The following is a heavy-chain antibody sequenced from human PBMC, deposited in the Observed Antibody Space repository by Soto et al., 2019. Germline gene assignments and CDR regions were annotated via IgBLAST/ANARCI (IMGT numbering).Heavy chain of an antibody. CDR2: IIPMLGKA. J-gene: IGHJ3*02. D-gene: IGHD2-2*01. V-gene: IGHV1-69*08. CDR1: GGTFSSYT. Sequence: SVKVSCKASGGTFSSYTISWVRRAPGQGLEWMGRIIPMLGKANYAQKFQGRVTITADKSTSTAYMELSSLTSEDTAVYSCARDLTPLYCSSTSCPSAFDIWGQGTMVTVSS. CDR3: ARDLTPLYCSSTSCPSAFDI.